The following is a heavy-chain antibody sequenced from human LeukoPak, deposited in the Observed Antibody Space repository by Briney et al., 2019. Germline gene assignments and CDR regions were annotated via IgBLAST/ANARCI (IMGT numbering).Heavy chain of an antibody. J-gene: IGHJ2*01. CDR3: ASGRGAIHYWYFDL. D-gene: IGHD2-21*01. Sequence: GGSLRLSCAASGFTFSSYAMSWVRQAPGKGLEWVSAISGSGGSTYYADSVKGRFTISRDNSKNTLYLQMNSLRAEDTAVYYCASGRGAIHYWYFDLWGRGTLVTVSS. CDR2: ISGSGGST. CDR1: GFTFSSYA. V-gene: IGHV3-23*01.